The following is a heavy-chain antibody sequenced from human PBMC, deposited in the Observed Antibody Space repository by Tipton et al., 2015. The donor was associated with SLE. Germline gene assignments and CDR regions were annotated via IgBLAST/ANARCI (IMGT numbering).Heavy chain of an antibody. V-gene: IGHV4-59*11. Sequence: TLSLTCTVSGGSISSHYWSWIRQPPGKGLEWIGYIYYSGSTNYNPSLKSRVTISVDTSKNQFSLKLSSVTAADTAVYYCAREPAAGTRYYYGMDVWGQGTTVTVSS. CDR2: IYYSGST. J-gene: IGHJ6*02. CDR1: GGSISSHY. CDR3: AREPAAGTRYYYGMDV. D-gene: IGHD6-13*01.